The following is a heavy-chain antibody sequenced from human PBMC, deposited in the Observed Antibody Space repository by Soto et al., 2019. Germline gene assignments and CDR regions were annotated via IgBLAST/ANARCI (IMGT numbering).Heavy chain of an antibody. Sequence: GGSLRLSCAASGFTFSTYGMHWVRQAPGKGLEWVALISPDGDNKYYADSVKGRLTISRDNSKNTLYLQMNSLRAEDTAVYYCAKVHPYGHHPLDGMDFRGPGIMVTLFS. J-gene: IGHJ6*02. CDR3: AKVHPYGHHPLDGMDF. CDR2: ISPDGDNK. CDR1: GFTFSTYG. V-gene: IGHV3-30*18. D-gene: IGHD4-17*01.